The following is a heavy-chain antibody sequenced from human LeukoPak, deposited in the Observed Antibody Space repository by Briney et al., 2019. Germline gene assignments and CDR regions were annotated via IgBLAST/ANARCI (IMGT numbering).Heavy chain of an antibody. CDR1: GYTFTSYD. D-gene: IGHD2-15*01. V-gene: IGHV1-8*01. Sequence: ASVKVSCKASGYTFTSYDINWVRQATGQGLGWMGWINPNSGNTGYAQKFQGRVTMTRNTSISTAYMELSSLRSEDTAVYYCARRKYCSGGSCYAGAFDIWGQGTMVTVSS. J-gene: IGHJ3*02. CDR2: INPNSGNT. CDR3: ARRKYCSGGSCYAGAFDI.